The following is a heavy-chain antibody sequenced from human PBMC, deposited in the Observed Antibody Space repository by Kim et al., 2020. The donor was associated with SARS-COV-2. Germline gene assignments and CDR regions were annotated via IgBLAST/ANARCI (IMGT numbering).Heavy chain of an antibody. CDR1: GGSISSGGYY. J-gene: IGHJ6*02. CDR3: AREKVQGVIIKYGMDV. CDR2: IYYSGST. D-gene: IGHD3-10*01. Sequence: SETLSPTCTVSGGSISSGGYYWSWIRQHPGKGLEWIGYIYYSGSTYYNPSLKNRVTISVDTSKNQFSLKLSSVTAADTSVYYCAREKVQGVIIKYGMDVWVQGTTVTVSS. V-gene: IGHV4-31*03.